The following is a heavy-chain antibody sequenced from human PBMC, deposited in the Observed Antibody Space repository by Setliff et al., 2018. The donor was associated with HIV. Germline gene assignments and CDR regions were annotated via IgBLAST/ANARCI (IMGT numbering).Heavy chain of an antibody. J-gene: IGHJ6*02. CDR1: GGSISNYY. CDR2: IYTSGST. V-gene: IGHV4-4*07. D-gene: IGHD3-3*01. CDR3: ARATYYDFWRGNLYGMDV. Sequence: SETLSLTCTVSGGSISNYYWSWIRQPAGKGLEWIGRIYTSGSTNYNPSLRSRVTISVDTSKNQFSLRLTSVTAADTAVYYCARATYYDFWRGNLYGMDVWGQGTAVTVSS.